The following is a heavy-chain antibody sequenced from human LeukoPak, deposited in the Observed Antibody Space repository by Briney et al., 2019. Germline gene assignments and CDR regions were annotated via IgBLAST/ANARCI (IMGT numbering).Heavy chain of an antibody. CDR2: IWYDGSNK. CDR1: GFTFDDYA. V-gene: IGHV3-33*08. CDR3: ARDIPYSSSWYQGYYYGMDV. D-gene: IGHD6-13*01. Sequence: GGSLRLSCAASGFTFDDYAMHWVRQAPGKGLEWVAVIWYDGSNKYYADSVKGRFTISRDNSKNTLYLQMNSLRAEDTAVYYCARDIPYSSSWYQGYYYGMDVWGQGTTVTVSS. J-gene: IGHJ6*02.